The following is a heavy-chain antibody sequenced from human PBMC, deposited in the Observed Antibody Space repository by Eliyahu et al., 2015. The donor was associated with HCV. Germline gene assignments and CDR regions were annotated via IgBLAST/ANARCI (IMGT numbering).Heavy chain of an antibody. CDR3: ARGGTVTTKNYYYMDV. J-gene: IGHJ6*03. CDR1: XGTFSSYA. V-gene: IGHV1-69*01. D-gene: IGHD4-11*01. CDR2: IIPIFGTA. Sequence: QVQLVQSGAEVXKPGSSVKXSCKASXGTFSSYAISWVRQAPGQGLVWMGGIIPIFGTANYAQKFQGRVTITADESTSTAYMELSSLRSEDTAVYYCARGGTVTTKNYYYMDVWGKGTTVTVSS.